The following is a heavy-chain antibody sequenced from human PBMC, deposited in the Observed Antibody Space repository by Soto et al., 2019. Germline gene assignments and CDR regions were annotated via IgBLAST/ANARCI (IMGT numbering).Heavy chain of an antibody. CDR3: ARGYDYLIDY. CDR1: GFTFSAYW. Sequence: EVQLVESGGGLVQPGGSLRLSCAASGFTFSAYWINWVRQTPGKGLEWVANIDPDGSVRNYAESLKGRITISRDNAKNSMYLQMNSLRAEDKAGYLCARGYDYLIDYWGQGTLVTVSS. J-gene: IGHJ4*02. D-gene: IGHD3-22*01. V-gene: IGHV3-7*01. CDR2: IDPDGSVR.